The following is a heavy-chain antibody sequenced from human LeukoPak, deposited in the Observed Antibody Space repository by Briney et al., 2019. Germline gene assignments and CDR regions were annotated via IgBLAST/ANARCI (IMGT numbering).Heavy chain of an antibody. V-gene: IGHV4-59*01. CDR2: ISYSGST. D-gene: IGHD5-18*01. CDR1: GGSISSYY. Sequence: SETLSLTCTVSGGSISSYYWSWIRQPPGKGLEWIGYISYSGSTNYNPSLKSRVTISVDTSKNQFSLKLSSVTAADTAVFYCARHVDTATDYFDYWGQGTLVTVSS. J-gene: IGHJ4*02. CDR3: ARHVDTATDYFDY.